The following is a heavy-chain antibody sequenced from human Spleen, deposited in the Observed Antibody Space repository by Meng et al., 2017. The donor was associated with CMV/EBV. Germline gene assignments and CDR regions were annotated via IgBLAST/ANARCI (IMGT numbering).Heavy chain of an antibody. Sequence: GESLKISCAASGFTFGPYTMNWVRQVPGKGLEWVSSIGSSGSYVYYADSVKGRFTISRDNAKNSLYLQMDSLRAEDTAVYYCARVPRGYFDYWGQGTLVTVSS. D-gene: IGHD1-26*01. CDR2: IGSSGSYV. J-gene: IGHJ4*02. CDR3: ARVPRGYFDY. CDR1: GFTFGPYT. V-gene: IGHV3-21*01.